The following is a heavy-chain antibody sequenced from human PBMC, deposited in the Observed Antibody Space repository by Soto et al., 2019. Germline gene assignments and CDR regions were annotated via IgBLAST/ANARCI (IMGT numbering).Heavy chain of an antibody. J-gene: IGHJ6*02. CDR2: IYYSGTT. V-gene: IGHV4-39*01. Sequence: QLQLQESGPGLVKPSETLSLTCTVSGGSISSNSYYWAWIRQPPGKGLEWIGNIYYSGTTYYNPSLKSQVPISVDTSTTQFSLKLSSVTAAATAVYYCARHKGGYYSGVDVWGQGTTVTVSS. D-gene: IGHD3-16*01. CDR1: GGSISSNSYY. CDR3: ARHKGGYYSGVDV.